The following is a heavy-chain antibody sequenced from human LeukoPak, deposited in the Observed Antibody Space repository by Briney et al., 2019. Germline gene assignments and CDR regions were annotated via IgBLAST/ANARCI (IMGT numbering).Heavy chain of an antibody. CDR3: AKGGRYCSGTGCFVDY. J-gene: IGHJ4*02. CDR2: MYSGGST. Sequence: PGGSLRLSCAASGFTVSSNYMNWVRQAPGKGLEWVSVMYSGGSTFYGDSVKGRFTISRDNSMNTLYLQMNSLRAEDTAVYYCAKGGRYCSGTGCFVDYWGQGTLVTVSS. V-gene: IGHV3-66*01. CDR1: GFTVSSNY. D-gene: IGHD2-2*01.